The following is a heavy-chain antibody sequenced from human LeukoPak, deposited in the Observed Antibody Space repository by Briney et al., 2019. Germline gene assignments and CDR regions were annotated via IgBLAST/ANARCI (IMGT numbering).Heavy chain of an antibody. CDR1: GFTFSSYA. V-gene: IGHV3-23*01. CDR2: ISGCAATP. D-gene: IGHD2-2*01. CDR3: AKESYIVVVPATIDY. Sequence: GXXLRLSCAASGFTFSSYAMSWVRQAPGKGLEWVSAISGCAATPYSAASLHRRFTISTDNSKNTLYLQMNSLRAEDTAVYYCAKESYIVVVPATIDYWGQGTLVTVSS. J-gene: IGHJ4*02.